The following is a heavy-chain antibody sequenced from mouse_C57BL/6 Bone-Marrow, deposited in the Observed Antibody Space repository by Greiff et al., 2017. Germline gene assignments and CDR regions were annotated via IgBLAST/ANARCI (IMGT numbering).Heavy chain of an antibody. Sequence: VQLQQSGAELVRPGASVKLSCTASGFNIKDDYMHWVKQRPEQGLEWIGWIDSENGDTEYASKFQGKATITADTAYNIAYLQLSSLTSEDTAVYYCTTEGGRYFDVWGRGTTVTVSS. CDR2: IDSENGDT. CDR3: TTEGGRYFDV. CDR1: GFNIKDDY. V-gene: IGHV14-4*01. J-gene: IGHJ1*03. D-gene: IGHD1-1*02.